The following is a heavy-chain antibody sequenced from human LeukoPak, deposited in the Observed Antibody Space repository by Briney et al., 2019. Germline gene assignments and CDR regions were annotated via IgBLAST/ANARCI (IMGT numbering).Heavy chain of an antibody. CDR1: GYTFTGYY. V-gene: IGHV1-2*02. CDR2: INPNSGGT. D-gene: IGHD5-12*01. CDR3: ARDFLSSGGYRVCPCDY. Sequence: ASVKVSCKASGYTFTGYYMHWVRQAPGQGLEWMGWINPNSGGTNYAQKFQGRVTMTRDTSISTAYMELSRLRSDDTAVYYCARDFLSSGGYRVCPCDYWGQGTLVTVSS. J-gene: IGHJ4*02.